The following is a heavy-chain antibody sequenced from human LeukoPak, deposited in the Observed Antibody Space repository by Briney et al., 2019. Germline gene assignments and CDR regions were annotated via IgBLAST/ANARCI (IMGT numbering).Heavy chain of an antibody. CDR2: IYHSGST. V-gene: IGHV4-30-2*01. Sequence: PSQTLSLTCTVSGGSISSGGYYWSWIRQPPGKGLEWIGYIYHSGSTYYNPSLKSRVTISVDRSKNQFSLKLSSVTAADTAVYYCATVVASDAFDIWGQGTMVTVSS. CDR1: GGSISSGGYY. D-gene: IGHD2-2*01. J-gene: IGHJ3*02. CDR3: ATVVASDAFDI.